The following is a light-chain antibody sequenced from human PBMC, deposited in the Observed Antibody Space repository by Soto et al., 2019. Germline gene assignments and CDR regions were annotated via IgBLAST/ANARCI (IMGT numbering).Light chain of an antibody. J-gene: IGKJ4*01. Sequence: EIVLTQSPGTLSLSTGERATLSCRASQSVSSSYLDWYQQKPGQAPRLLIYGASSRATGIPDRFSGSGSGTDFTLTISRLEPEDFAVYYCQQYGSLLTFGGGTKVEIK. V-gene: IGKV3-20*01. CDR2: GAS. CDR1: QSVSSSY. CDR3: QQYGSLLT.